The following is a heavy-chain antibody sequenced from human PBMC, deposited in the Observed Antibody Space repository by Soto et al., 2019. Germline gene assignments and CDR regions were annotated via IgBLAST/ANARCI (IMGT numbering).Heavy chain of an antibody. CDR2: INHSGST. CDR3: ARTWKAPRQYWFHP. D-gene: IGHD1-1*01. J-gene: IGHJ5*02. CDR1: GGSFSGYD. Sequence: SETLSLTCAVYGGSFSGYDWSWIRQPPGKGLEWIGEINHSGSTNYNPSLKSRVTISVDTSKNQFSLKLSSVTAADTAVYYCARTWKAPRQYWFHPWGQETLVTVSS. V-gene: IGHV4-34*01.